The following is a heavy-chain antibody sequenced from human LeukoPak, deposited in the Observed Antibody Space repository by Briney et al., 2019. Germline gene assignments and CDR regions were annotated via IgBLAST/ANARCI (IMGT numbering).Heavy chain of an antibody. CDR2: MNPNSGNT. Sequence: ASVKVSCKASGYTFTSYDINWVRQATGQGLEWMGWMNPNSGNTGYAQKFQGRVTMTRNTSISTAYMELSSLRSEDTAVYYCARGPRRNIVVVPAAISYYYYYMDVWGKGTTVTVS. CDR3: ARGPRRNIVVVPAAISYYYYYMDV. D-gene: IGHD2-2*02. CDR1: GYTFTSYD. J-gene: IGHJ6*03. V-gene: IGHV1-8*01.